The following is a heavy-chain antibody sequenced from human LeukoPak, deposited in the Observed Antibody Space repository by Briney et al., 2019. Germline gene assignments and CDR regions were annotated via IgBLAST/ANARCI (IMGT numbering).Heavy chain of an antibody. J-gene: IGHJ4*02. D-gene: IGHD4-11*01. Sequence: GASVKVSCKASGYTFTSYGISWVRQAPGQGLEWMGWISAYNGNTNYAQKLQGRVTMTTDTSTSTAYMELRSLRSDNTAVYYCARVAMTTVTTGYFDYWGQGTLVTVSS. CDR1: GYTFTSYG. CDR3: ARVAMTTVTTGYFDY. V-gene: IGHV1-18*01. CDR2: ISAYNGNT.